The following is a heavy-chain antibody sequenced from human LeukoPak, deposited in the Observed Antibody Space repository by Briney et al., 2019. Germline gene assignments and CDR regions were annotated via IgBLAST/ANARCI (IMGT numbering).Heavy chain of an antibody. Sequence: KPSETLSLTCTVSGGSISSSSYYWGWIRQPPGKGLEWIGSIYYSGSTYYNPSLKSRVTISVDTSKNQFSLKLTSVTAADTAVYYCARYHCSTTSCINYFDYWGQGTLVTVSS. CDR2: IYYSGST. J-gene: IGHJ4*02. D-gene: IGHD2-2*01. V-gene: IGHV4-39*01. CDR3: ARYHCSTTSCINYFDY. CDR1: GGSISSSSYY.